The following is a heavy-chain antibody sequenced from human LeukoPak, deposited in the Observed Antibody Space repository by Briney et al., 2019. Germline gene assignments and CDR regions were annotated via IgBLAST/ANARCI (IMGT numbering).Heavy chain of an antibody. J-gene: IGHJ3*02. CDR3: ATDLGLVGGEAFDI. CDR1: GYTLTELS. Sequence: ASVKVSCKVSGYTLTELSMHWVRQAPGKGLEWMGGFDPEDGETIYAQKFQGRVTMTEDTSIDTAYMELSSLRSEDTAVYYCATDLGLVGGEAFDIWGQGTMVTVSS. CDR2: FDPEDGET. D-gene: IGHD1-26*01. V-gene: IGHV1-24*01.